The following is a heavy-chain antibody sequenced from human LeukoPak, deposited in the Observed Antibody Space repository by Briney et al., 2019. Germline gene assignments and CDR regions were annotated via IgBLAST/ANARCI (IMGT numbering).Heavy chain of an antibody. J-gene: IGHJ4*02. CDR2: IRYDGSNK. Sequence: GGSLRLSCAASGFTFSSYGMHWVRQAPGKGLEWVAFIRYDGSNKYYADSVKGRFTISRDNSKNTLYLQMNSLRAEDTAVYYCARGGVLRYFDWSYYFDYWGQGTLVTVSS. CDR1: GFTFSSYG. CDR3: ARGGVLRYFDWSYYFDY. V-gene: IGHV3-30*02. D-gene: IGHD3-9*01.